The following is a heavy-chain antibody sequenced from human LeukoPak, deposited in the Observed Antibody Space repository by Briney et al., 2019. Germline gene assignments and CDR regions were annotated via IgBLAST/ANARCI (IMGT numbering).Heavy chain of an antibody. CDR3: AREGGPYRPLDY. V-gene: IGHV4-4*02. CDR1: GFTFSSYDM. J-gene: IGHJ4*02. Sequence: PGGSLRLSGPVSGFTFSSYDMSWVRQPPGKGLEWIGEVDLLGRTNYNPSLKSRVAISVDKSENHISLWLTSVTAADTAVYYCAREGGPYRPLDYSGQGTLVTVSS. CDR2: VDLLGRT.